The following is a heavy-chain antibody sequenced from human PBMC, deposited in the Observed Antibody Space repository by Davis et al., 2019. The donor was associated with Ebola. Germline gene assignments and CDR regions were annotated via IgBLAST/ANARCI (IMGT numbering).Heavy chain of an antibody. J-gene: IGHJ4*02. CDR1: GFTFSSYW. D-gene: IGHD1-7*01. CDR3: TRGNWNYPN. V-gene: IGHV3-7*01. Sequence: GESLKISCAASGFTFSSYWMSWVRQAPGKGLEWVANIKQDGSEKYYVDSVKGRFTISRDNAKNSLYLQMNSLRAEDLAMYYCTRGNWNYPNWGQGTLVTVSS. CDR2: IKQDGSEK.